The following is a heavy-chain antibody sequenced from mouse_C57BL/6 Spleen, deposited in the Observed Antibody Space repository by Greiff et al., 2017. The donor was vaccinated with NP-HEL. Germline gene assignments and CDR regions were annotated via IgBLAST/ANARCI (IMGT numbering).Heavy chain of an antibody. D-gene: IGHD1-1*01. J-gene: IGHJ3*01. CDR2: INPNNGGT. CDR1: GYTFTDYY. Sequence: VQLQQSGPELVKPGASVKISCKASGYTFTDYYMNWVKQSHGKSLEWIGDINPNNGGTSYNQKFKGKATLTVDKSSSTAYMELRSLTSEDSAVYYCARDRNYYGSSWFAYWGQGTLVTVSA. V-gene: IGHV1-26*01. CDR3: ARDRNYYGSSWFAY.